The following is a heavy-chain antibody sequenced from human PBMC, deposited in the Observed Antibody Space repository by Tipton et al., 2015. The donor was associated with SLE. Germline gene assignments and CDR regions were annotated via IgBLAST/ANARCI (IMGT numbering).Heavy chain of an antibody. D-gene: IGHD3-22*01. CDR1: GGSIRSDSYY. Sequence: TLSLTCTVSGGSIRSDSYYWSWIRQPAGEGLEWVGRIYTTGTTNYNPSLKSRVTISVDTSKNQFSLKLSSVTAADTAVYYCARDSSGGYNWFDPWGQGTLVTVSS. CDR2: IYTTGTT. CDR3: ARDSSGGYNWFDP. J-gene: IGHJ5*02. V-gene: IGHV4-61*02.